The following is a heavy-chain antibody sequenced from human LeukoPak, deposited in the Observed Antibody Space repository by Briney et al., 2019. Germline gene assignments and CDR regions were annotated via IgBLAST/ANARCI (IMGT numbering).Heavy chain of an antibody. Sequence: GGSLRLACAASGFTFDDYAMHWVGQAPGKGLEWVSGISWNSGSIGYAGSVKCRFTISRDNAKNSLYLQMNSLRAEDTTLYYYAKTPRTAMVPEYWFDPWGQGTLVTVSS. J-gene: IGHJ5*02. CDR2: ISWNSGSI. CDR3: AKTPRTAMVPEYWFDP. V-gene: IGHV3-9*01. D-gene: IGHD5-18*01. CDR1: GFTFDDYA.